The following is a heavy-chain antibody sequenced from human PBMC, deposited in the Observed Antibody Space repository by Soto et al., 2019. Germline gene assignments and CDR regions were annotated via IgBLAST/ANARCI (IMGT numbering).Heavy chain of an antibody. CDR1: GYTFTSYG. V-gene: IGHV1-18*01. J-gene: IGHJ4*02. D-gene: IGHD3-9*01. Sequence: ASVKVSCKASGYTFTSYGISWVRQAPGQGLEWMGWISAYNGNTNYAQKLQGRVTMTTDTSTSTAYMELRSLRSDDTAVYYCARGRAPRDRYCDWLYLYWGQGTLVTVSS. CDR2: ISAYNGNT. CDR3: ARGRAPRDRYCDWLYLY.